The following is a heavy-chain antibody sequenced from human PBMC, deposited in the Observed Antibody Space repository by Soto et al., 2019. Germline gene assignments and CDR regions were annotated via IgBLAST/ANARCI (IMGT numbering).Heavy chain of an antibody. CDR2: IYYNENT. Sequence: SETLSLTCTVSGGSISSGGYYWSWIRQHPGRGLEWIGYIYYNENTYYNPSLKSRVTVSVDTSKNQFSLNVRSVTAADTAVYYCARCSLVVIPVPGFDPWGQGTLVTVSS. CDR3: ARCSLVVIPVPGFDP. V-gene: IGHV4-31*03. D-gene: IGHD2-15*01. CDR1: GGSISSGGYY. J-gene: IGHJ5*02.